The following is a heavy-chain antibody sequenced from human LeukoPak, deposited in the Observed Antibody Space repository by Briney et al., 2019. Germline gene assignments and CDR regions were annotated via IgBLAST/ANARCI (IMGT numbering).Heavy chain of an antibody. CDR1: GFTFSDYY. CDR2: ISSSGTTI. Sequence: GGSLRLSGAASGFTFSDYYMSWIRQAPGKGLEWVSYISSSGTTIYYADSVKGRFTISRDNAKNSLYLQMNSLRAEDTAVYYCARFDGHSSGYSYYFDYWGQGTLVTVSS. J-gene: IGHJ4*02. D-gene: IGHD3-22*01. V-gene: IGHV3-11*01. CDR3: ARFDGHSSGYSYYFDY.